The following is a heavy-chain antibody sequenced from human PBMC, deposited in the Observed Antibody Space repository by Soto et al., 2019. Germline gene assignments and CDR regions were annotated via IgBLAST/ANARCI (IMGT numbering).Heavy chain of an antibody. Sequence: GGSLRLSCADSGFTFSSYAMSWVRQAPGKGLEWVSAISGSGGSTYYADSVKGRFTISRDNSKNTLYLQMNSLRAEDTAVYYCAKDIFGYCSGGSCYSGPLDYPGQGIVVTVSS. D-gene: IGHD2-15*01. CDR2: ISGSGGST. CDR1: GFTFSSYA. J-gene: IGHJ4*02. CDR3: AKDIFGYCSGGSCYSGPLDY. V-gene: IGHV3-23*01.